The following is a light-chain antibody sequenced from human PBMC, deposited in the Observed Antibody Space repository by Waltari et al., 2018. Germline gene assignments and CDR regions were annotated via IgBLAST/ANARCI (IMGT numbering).Light chain of an antibody. CDR1: QSISTF. Sequence: DIQMTQSLSSLSASVGARLIIPCRASQSISTFLNWYQQRPGKAPILLISDASILQSGVPSRFSGSGSGTDFTLTISSLQPEDFATYYCQQSSTNPPTFGGGTKVEIK. CDR2: DAS. V-gene: IGKV1-39*01. CDR3: QQSSTNPPT. J-gene: IGKJ4*01.